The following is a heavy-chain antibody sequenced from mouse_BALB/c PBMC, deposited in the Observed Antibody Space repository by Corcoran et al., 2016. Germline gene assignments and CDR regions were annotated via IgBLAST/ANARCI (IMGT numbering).Heavy chain of an antibody. D-gene: IGHD1-1*01. Sequence: EVQLQQSGAELVKPGASVKLSCTASGFNIKDTYMHWVKQRPEQGLEWIGRIDPANGNTKYDPKFQGKATITADTSSNTAYLQLSSLTSEDTAVYYCASIYYYGSSYDYWGQGTTLTVSS. J-gene: IGHJ2*01. CDR1: GFNIKDTY. V-gene: IGHV14-3*02. CDR3: ASIYYYGSSYDY. CDR2: IDPANGNT.